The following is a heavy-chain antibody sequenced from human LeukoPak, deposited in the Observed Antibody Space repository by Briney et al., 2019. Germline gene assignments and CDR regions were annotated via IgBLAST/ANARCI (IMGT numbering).Heavy chain of an antibody. CDR1: GLTVSSNY. CDR3: ARGGPRGSWPRFDP. J-gene: IGHJ5*02. CDR2: MYAAGTT. V-gene: IGHV3-53*01. D-gene: IGHD6-13*01. Sequence: GGSLRLSCAASGLTVSSNYMTWVRQAPGKGLEWVSVMYAAGTTYYADSVKGRFTISRDNSKNTLSLQMNSLRADDTAVYYCARGGPRGSWPRFDPWGQGTLVTVSS.